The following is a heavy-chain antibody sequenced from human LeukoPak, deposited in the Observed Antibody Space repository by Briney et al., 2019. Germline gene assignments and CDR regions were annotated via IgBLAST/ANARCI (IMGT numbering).Heavy chain of an antibody. D-gene: IGHD3-9*01. CDR2: INHSGST. Sequence: SETLSLTCAVYGGSFSGYYWSWIRQPPGKGLEWIGEINHSGSTNYNPSLKSRVTISVDTSKNQFSLKLSSVTAADTAVYYCANHDGSVLRYFARAYENNWFAPWGQGTLVTVSS. J-gene: IGHJ5*02. CDR1: GGSFSGYY. V-gene: IGHV4-34*01. CDR3: ANHDGSVLRYFARAYENNWFAP.